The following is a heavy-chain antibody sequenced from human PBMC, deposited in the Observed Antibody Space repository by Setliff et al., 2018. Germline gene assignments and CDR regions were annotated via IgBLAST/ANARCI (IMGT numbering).Heavy chain of an antibody. CDR3: ARVFCRRSCLVESYMDV. V-gene: IGHV3-15*07. CDR1: GFSFSDAW. J-gene: IGHJ6*03. CDR2: IKRRSDGATI. Sequence: KPGGSLRLSCTASGFSFSDAWMNWVRLVPGKGLEWVGRIKRRSDGATIDYAAPMKGRFTISREDSEDTLYLQMNSLKTEDTAVYFCARVFCRRSCLVESYMDVWGTGTTVTVSS. D-gene: IGHD3-16*01.